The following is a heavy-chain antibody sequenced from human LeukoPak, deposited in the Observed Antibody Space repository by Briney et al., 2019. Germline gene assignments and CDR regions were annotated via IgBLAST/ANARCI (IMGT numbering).Heavy chain of an antibody. CDR3: VLAPNSNWFDF. J-gene: IGHJ5*01. D-gene: IGHD2-8*01. V-gene: IGHV4-59*12. CDR2: THYSGTT. CDR1: GDSISGFY. Sequence: SSETLSLTCSVSGDSISGFYWNWIRQSPEKGLEWIAVTHYSGTTNYNPSLKSRVTISIDTSRQQFFLKLSSVTAADTAVYYCVLAPNSNWFDFWGQGTRVTVSS.